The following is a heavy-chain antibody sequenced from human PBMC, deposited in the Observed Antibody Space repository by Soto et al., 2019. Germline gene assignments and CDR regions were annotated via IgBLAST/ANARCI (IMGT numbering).Heavy chain of an antibody. J-gene: IGHJ4*02. CDR1: GFTFSSYD. CDR2: IGTAGDT. D-gene: IGHD3-22*01. CDR3: ARAIGPTLFDY. Sequence: GGSLRLSSSASGFTFSSYDMHWVRQGPGKGLEWVSAIGTAGDTNYAGSVKGRFTISRENAKNSLYLQMNSLRAGDTAIYFCARAIGPTLFDYWGQGTLVTDSS. V-gene: IGHV3-13*04.